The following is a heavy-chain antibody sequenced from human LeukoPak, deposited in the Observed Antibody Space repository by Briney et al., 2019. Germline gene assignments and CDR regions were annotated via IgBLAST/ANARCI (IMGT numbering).Heavy chain of an antibody. CDR2: IYTSGST. J-gene: IGHJ4*02. V-gene: IGHV4-4*07. Sequence: SETLSLTCTVSGGSISSYYWSWIRQPAGKGLEWIGRIYTSGSTNYNPSLKSRVTMSVDTSKNQSSLKLSSVTAADTAVYYCARHYYDSSGYFIDYWGQGTLVTVSS. CDR3: ARHYYDSSGYFIDY. D-gene: IGHD3-22*01. CDR1: GGSISSYY.